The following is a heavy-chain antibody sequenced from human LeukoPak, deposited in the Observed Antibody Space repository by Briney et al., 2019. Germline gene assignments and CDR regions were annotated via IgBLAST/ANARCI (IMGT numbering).Heavy chain of an antibody. V-gene: IGHV4-34*01. J-gene: IGHJ6*03. CDR1: GGTFSGYY. D-gene: IGHD3-22*01. CDR2: MNPSGST. CDR3: ARGRQDVTMIVVVMTSVSYYLDV. Sequence: PSETLSLTCAVYGGTFSGYYWTWIRQTPEKGLEWIGEMNPSGSTRYNPSLKSRVTISVETSKNQFSLKLSSVTAADTAVYYCARGRQDVTMIVVVMTSVSYYLDVWGKGTTVTVS.